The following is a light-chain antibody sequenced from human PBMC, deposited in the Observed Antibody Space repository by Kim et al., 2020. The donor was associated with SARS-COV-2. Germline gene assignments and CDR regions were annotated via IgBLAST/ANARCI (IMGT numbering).Light chain of an antibody. V-gene: IGKV1-5*03. CDR3: QHYSGYPLT. CDR1: QSISSW. Sequence: DIQMTQSPSTLSASVGDRVTITCRASQSISSWLAWYQQRPGKAPKLLIYTASTLEYGVPSRFSGSGSGTEFTLTISSLQPEDFATYYCQHYSGYPLTFGGGTKVDFK. J-gene: IGKJ4*01. CDR2: TAS.